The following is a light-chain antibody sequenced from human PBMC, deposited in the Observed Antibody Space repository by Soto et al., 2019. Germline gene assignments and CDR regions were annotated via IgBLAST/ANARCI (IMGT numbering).Light chain of an antibody. Sequence: EIVLTQSPGTLSLSPGERATLSCRASQSVSTNYLAWYQQKPGQSPRLLIYGVSSRATGIPDRFSGSGSGTDFTLTISRLEPEYCAVYYCQQYASSPITFGHGTGLEIK. J-gene: IGKJ5*01. CDR2: GVS. CDR3: QQYASSPIT. CDR1: QSVSTNY. V-gene: IGKV3-20*01.